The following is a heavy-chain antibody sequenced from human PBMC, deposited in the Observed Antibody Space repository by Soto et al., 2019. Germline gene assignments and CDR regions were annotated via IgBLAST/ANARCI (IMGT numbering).Heavy chain of an antibody. J-gene: IGHJ4*02. V-gene: IGHV1-24*01. CDR2: FDPEDGET. CDR3: ATAAHSSWGDYATFPWDY. Sequence: QVQLVQSGAEVKKPGASVKVSCKVSGYTLTELSMHWVRQAPGQGLEWVGGFDPEDGETIYAPKFPGRVTMTEDTSTATAYMELSSLRSEDTAVYYCATAAHSSWGDYATFPWDYWGQGTLVTVSS. D-gene: IGHD4-17*01. CDR1: GYTLTELS.